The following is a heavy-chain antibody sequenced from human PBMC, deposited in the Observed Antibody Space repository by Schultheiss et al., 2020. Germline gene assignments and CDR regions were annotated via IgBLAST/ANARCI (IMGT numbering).Heavy chain of an antibody. V-gene: IGHV4-59*01. CDR2: IYRGGST. CDR3: ARGRYDDYYYIDV. Sequence: SETLSLTCTVSGGSISSYYWSWIRQPPGKGLEWIGYIYRGGSTNYNPSLKSRVTISIDMSNNQFSLNLTSVTAADTAVYYCARGRYDDYYYIDVWGKGTTVTVSS. CDR1: GGSISSYY. J-gene: IGHJ6*03.